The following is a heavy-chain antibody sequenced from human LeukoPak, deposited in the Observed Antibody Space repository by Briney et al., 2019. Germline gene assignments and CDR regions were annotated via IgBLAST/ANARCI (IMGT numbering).Heavy chain of an antibody. CDR2: IYYSGST. J-gene: IGHJ2*01. CDR3: ARLFWSGYPLYWYFDL. Sequence: SETLSLTCTVSGGSISSSSYYWGWIRQPPGKGLEWIGSIYYSGSTYYNPSLKSRVTISVDTSKNQFSLKLSSVTAADTAVYYRARLFWSGYPLYWYFDLWGRGTLVTVSS. V-gene: IGHV4-39*01. D-gene: IGHD3-3*01. CDR1: GGSISSSSYY.